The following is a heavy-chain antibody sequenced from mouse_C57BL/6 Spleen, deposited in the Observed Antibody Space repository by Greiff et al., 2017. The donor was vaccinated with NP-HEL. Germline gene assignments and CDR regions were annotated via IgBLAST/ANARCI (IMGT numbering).Heavy chain of an antibody. Sequence: QVQLQQSGAELVRPGTSVKVSCKASGYAFTNYLIEWVKQRPGQGLEWIGVINPGSGGTNYNEKFKGKATLTADKSSSTAYMQLSSLTSEDSAVYFCARGAAQALDYWGQGTTLTVSS. CDR1: GYAFTNYL. D-gene: IGHD3-2*02. J-gene: IGHJ2*01. CDR2: INPGSGGT. CDR3: ARGAAQALDY. V-gene: IGHV1-54*01.